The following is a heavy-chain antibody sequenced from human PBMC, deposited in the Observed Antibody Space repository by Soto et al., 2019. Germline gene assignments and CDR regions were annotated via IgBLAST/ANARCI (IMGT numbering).Heavy chain of an antibody. D-gene: IGHD1-26*01. Sequence: PSETLSLTCTVSGGSISSYYWSWIRQPPGKGLEWIGYIYYSGSTNYNPSLKSRVTISVDTSKNQFSLKLSSVTAADTAVYYCARGRWELLGWFVIDYWGQGTLVTVSS. CDR1: GGSISSYY. V-gene: IGHV4-59*01. CDR3: ARGRWELLGWFVIDY. CDR2: IYYSGST. J-gene: IGHJ4*02.